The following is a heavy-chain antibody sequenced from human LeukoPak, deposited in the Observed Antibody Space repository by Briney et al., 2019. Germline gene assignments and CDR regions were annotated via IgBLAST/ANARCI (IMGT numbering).Heavy chain of an antibody. V-gene: IGHV3-30*18. CDR2: ISYDGSNK. J-gene: IGHJ6*02. CDR3: AKDANGYGVDV. Sequence: GGSLRLSCAASGFTFSSYGIHWVRQAPGKGLEWVAVISYDGSNKYYADSVKGRFTISRDNSKNTLYLQMNSLRAEDTAVYYCAKDANGYGVDVWGQGTTVTVSS. D-gene: IGHD4-17*01. CDR1: GFTFSSYG.